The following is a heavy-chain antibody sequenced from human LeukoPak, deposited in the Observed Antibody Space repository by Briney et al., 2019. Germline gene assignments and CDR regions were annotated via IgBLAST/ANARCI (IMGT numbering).Heavy chain of an antibody. V-gene: IGHV4-39*01. CDR1: GGSISSSSYY. CDR3: ARFRVFGVVTNMDV. J-gene: IGHJ6*03. CDR2: IYYSGST. Sequence: PSETLSLTCTVSGGSISSSSYYWGWIRQPPGKGLEWIGSIYYSGSTYYNPSLKSRVTISVDTSKNQFSLKLSSVTAADTAVYYCARFRVFGVVTNMDVWGKGTTVTVSS. D-gene: IGHD3-3*01.